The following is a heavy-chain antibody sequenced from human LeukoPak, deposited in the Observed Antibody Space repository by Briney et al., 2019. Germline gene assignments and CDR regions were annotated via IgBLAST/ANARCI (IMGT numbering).Heavy chain of an antibody. CDR1: GFSLSTSGVG. J-gene: IGHJ4*02. CDR3: VHSESDHYYDSSGHYYFHY. CDR2: IYWNDDK. Sequence: SGPTLVKPTQTLTLTCTFSGFSLSTSGVGVGWIRQPPGKALEWLALIYWNDDKRYSPSLKSRLTITKDTSKNQVVLTMTNMDTVDTATYYCVHSESDHYYDSSGHYYFHYWGQGTLVTVSS. V-gene: IGHV2-5*01. D-gene: IGHD3-22*01.